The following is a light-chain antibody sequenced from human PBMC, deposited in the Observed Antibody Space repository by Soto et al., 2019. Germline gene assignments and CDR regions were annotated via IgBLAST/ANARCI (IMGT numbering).Light chain of an antibody. V-gene: IGKV1-39*01. CDR1: QGISTY. CDR3: QQSYSTTST. CDR2: AAS. Sequence: DIQMTQSPSSLSASVGDRVTITCRASQGISTYLNWYQQKPGKAPKLLIYAASSLQSGVPSRFSGSGSETDCTLTISSLQPEHFATYACQQSYSTTSTFGQGTKVEIK. J-gene: IGKJ1*01.